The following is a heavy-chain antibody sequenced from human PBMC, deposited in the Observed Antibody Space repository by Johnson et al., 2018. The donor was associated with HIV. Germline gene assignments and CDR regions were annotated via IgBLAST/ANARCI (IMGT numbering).Heavy chain of an antibody. J-gene: IGHJ3*02. Sequence: EVQLVESGGGLVQPGGSLRLSCAASGFTFSSYWMNWVRQAPGKGLEWVANINQDGSEKYYVDSVKGRFTISRDNAKNSLYLQMNSLRAEDTALYYCARGVGATTVAAFDIWGQGTMVTVSS. CDR3: ARGVGATTVAAFDI. V-gene: IGHV3-7*05. CDR2: INQDGSEK. CDR1: GFTFSSYW. D-gene: IGHD1-26*01.